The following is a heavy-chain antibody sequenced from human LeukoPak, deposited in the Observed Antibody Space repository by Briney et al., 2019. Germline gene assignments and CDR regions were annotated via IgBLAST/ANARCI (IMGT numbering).Heavy chain of an antibody. J-gene: IGHJ3*02. CDR3: AREGGGDGYNKDDDAFDI. CDR1: GGSISSYY. V-gene: IGHV4-59*01. D-gene: IGHD5-24*01. Sequence: SETLSLTCTVSGGSISSYYWSWIRQPPGKGLEWIGYIYYSGSTNYNPSLKSRVTISVDTSKNQFSLKLSSVTAADTAVYYCAREGGGDGYNKDDDAFDIWGQGTMVTVSS. CDR2: IYYSGST.